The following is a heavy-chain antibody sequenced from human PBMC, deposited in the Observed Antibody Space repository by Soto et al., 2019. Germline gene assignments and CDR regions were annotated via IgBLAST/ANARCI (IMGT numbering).Heavy chain of an antibody. Sequence: EVQLVESGGGLVQPGGSLRLSCVASGFTFSSYSLNWVRQAPGKGLAWVSYISSSSGTIYYADSVKGRFTISRDNAENALNLQMNSLRDDDTAVYYCAREDPWSANADDMDVWGQGTTVTVSS. CDR3: AREDPWSANADDMDV. CDR1: GFTFSSYS. V-gene: IGHV3-48*02. J-gene: IGHJ6*02. CDR2: ISSSSGTI. D-gene: IGHD3-3*01.